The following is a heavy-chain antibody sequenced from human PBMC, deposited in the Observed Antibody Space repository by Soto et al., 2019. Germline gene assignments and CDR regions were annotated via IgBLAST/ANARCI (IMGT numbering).Heavy chain of an antibody. CDR2: INPSGDST. D-gene: IGHD5-18*01. CDR1: GSTFTSHY. V-gene: IGHV1-46*03. Sequence: QVQLVQSGAEVKKPGASVKVSCKASGSTFTSHYMHWVRQAPGQGLEWMGIINPSGDSTTYAQKFQGRVTMTRDTSTSTVYMELSSRRSEDTAVYYCARGGYAFDYWGQGTLVTVSS. J-gene: IGHJ4*02. CDR3: ARGGYAFDY.